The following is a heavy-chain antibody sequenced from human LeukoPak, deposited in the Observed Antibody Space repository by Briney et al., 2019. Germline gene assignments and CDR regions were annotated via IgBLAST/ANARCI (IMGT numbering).Heavy chain of an antibody. D-gene: IGHD4-23*01. V-gene: IGHV1-18*01. J-gene: IGHJ4*02. CDR1: GYTFTSYG. Sequence: ASVKVSCKASGYTFTSYGISWVRQAPGQGLEWMGWISAYIGNTNYAQKLQGRVTMTTDTSTSTAYMELRSLRSDDTAVYYCARDFFPPGYGGKVPFDYWGQGTLVTVSS. CDR3: ARDFFPPGYGGKVPFDY. CDR2: ISAYIGNT.